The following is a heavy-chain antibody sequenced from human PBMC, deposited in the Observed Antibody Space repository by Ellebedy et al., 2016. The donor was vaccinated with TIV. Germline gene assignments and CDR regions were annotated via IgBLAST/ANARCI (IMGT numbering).Heavy chain of an antibody. CDR3: ARILRAGSDGDYFDY. Sequence: MPSETLSLTCAVSGGSISSSSYYWGWIRQPPGKGLEWIGCIFYSGSTYYNPSLKSRLTISVDTSKNQFALKLSSVTAADTAVYYCARILRAGSDGDYFDYWGQGTQVTASS. CDR1: GGSISSSSYY. J-gene: IGHJ4*02. CDR2: IFYSGST. V-gene: IGHV4-39*06. D-gene: IGHD3-3*01.